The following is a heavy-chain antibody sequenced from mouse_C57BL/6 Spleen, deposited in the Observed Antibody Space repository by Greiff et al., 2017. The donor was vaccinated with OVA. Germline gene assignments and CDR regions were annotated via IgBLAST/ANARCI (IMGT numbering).Heavy chain of an antibody. Sequence: QVQLQQPGAELVMPGASVKLSCKASGYTFTSYWMHWVKHRPGQGLEWIGEIDPSDSYTNYNQKFKGKSTLTVDKSSSTAYMQLSSLTSEDSAVYYCAYGNYYFDYWGQGTTLTVSS. CDR2: IDPSDSYT. D-gene: IGHD2-10*02. CDR1: GYTFTSYW. CDR3: AYGNYYFDY. V-gene: IGHV1-69*01. J-gene: IGHJ2*01.